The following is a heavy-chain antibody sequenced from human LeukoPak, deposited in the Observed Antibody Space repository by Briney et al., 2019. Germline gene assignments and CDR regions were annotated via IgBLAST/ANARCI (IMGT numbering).Heavy chain of an antibody. J-gene: IGHJ4*02. V-gene: IGHV3-48*03. CDR1: GFTFSSYE. Sequence: GGSLRLSCAASGFTFSSYEMNWVRQAPGKGLEWVSYISSSGSTIYYADSVKGRFTISRDNAKNSLYLQMNSLRAEDTAVYYCARAAQYSSGPFFDYWGQGTLVTVSS. D-gene: IGHD6-25*01. CDR2: ISSSGSTI. CDR3: ARAAQYSSGPFFDY.